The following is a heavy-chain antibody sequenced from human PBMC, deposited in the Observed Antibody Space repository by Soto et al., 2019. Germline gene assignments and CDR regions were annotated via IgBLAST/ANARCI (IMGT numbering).Heavy chain of an antibody. J-gene: IGHJ4*01. CDR1: GYIFTGYY. Sequence: GASVKVSCKASGYIFTGYYIHWVRQAPGQGLEWMGWINPNSGGTNYAQKFQGWVTMTRDTSINTTYMELSRLRSDDTAVYYCARDSKSGYDYHSYGYWGHGTLVTVSS. V-gene: IGHV1-2*04. CDR3: ARDSKSGYDYHSYGY. CDR2: INPNSGGT. D-gene: IGHD5-12*01.